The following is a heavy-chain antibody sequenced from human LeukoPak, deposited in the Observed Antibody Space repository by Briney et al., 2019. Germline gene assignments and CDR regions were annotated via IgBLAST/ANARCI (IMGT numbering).Heavy chain of an antibody. CDR2: IYHSGST. D-gene: IGHD5-18*01. V-gene: IGHV4-30-2*01. J-gene: IGHJ4*02. CDR3: ARLYSYGPRYFDY. Sequence: SETLSLTCAVSGGSISSGGYSWSWIRQPPGKGLEWIGYIYHSGSTYYNPSLKSRVTISVDRSKNQFSLKLSSVTAADTAVCYCARLYSYGPRYFDYWGQGTLVTVSS. CDR1: GGSISSGGYS.